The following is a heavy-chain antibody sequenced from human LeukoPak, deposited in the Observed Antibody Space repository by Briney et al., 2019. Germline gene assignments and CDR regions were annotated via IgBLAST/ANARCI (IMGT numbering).Heavy chain of an antibody. CDR1: GFTLSIYG. CDR2: IRYDGSNK. Sequence: GGSLRLSCAASGFTLSIYGMHWLRQAPGKALEGVAFIRYDGSNKYYADSVKGRFTISRDNSKTTLYLQMTSLRVEDTDVYYCAKDGEPVLWFGDQNYMDVWGKGPTVTISS. D-gene: IGHD3-10*01. J-gene: IGHJ6*03. V-gene: IGHV3-30*02. CDR3: AKDGEPVLWFGDQNYMDV.